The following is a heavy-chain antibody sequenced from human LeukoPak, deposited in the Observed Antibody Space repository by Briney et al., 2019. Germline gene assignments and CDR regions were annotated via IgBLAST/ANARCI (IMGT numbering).Heavy chain of an antibody. J-gene: IGHJ6*03. V-gene: IGHV3-23*01. Sequence: GGSLRLSRAASGFTFGSYSMSWVRQAPTKGLEWVSAISGNSDSIYYADSVKGRFTISRDNSRNTLYLQMNSLGAEDAAIYYCAKGRDIVVVPYYYMDVWGKGTTVTVSS. D-gene: IGHD2-2*01. CDR3: AKGRDIVVVPYYYMDV. CDR2: ISGNSDSI. CDR1: GFTFGSYS.